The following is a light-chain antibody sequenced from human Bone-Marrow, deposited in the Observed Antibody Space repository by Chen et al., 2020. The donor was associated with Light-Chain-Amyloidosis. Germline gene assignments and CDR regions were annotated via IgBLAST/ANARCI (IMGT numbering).Light chain of an antibody. CDR2: GTM. CDR3: QSYDNSLSGWV. J-gene: IGLJ3*02. V-gene: IGLV1-40*01. Sequence: QSVLTQPPSVSGVPGQRVTISCTGSSSNIGAPYDVLWYQQLPGAAPKLLIYGTMNRPSRVPDRFSGSKSGTSASLAITGLQAEDEADYYCQSYDNSLSGWVFGGGTKLTVL. CDR1: SSNIGAPYD.